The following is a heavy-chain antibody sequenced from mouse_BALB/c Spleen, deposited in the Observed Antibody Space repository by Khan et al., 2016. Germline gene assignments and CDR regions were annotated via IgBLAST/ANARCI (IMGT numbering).Heavy chain of an antibody. Sequence: QVQLQLSGAELMKPGASVKISCKATGYTFSNYWIVWVKQRPGHGLEWFGDILPGSGYSNSNENFKGKATFTADAFSNTSYMQLIILTSEDSAVYFCAIAWDSMYYWGQETSVTVSS. D-gene: IGHD1-1*01. V-gene: IGHV1-9*01. J-gene: IGHJ4*01. CDR1: GYTFSNYW. CDR3: AIAWDSMYY. CDR2: ILPGSGYS.